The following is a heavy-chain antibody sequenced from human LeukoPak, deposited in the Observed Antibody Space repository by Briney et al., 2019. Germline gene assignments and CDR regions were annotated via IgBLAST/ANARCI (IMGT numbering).Heavy chain of an antibody. CDR1: GFTFSSYE. Sequence: GGSLRLSCAASGFTFSSYEMNWVRQAPGKGLEWVSYISGSGGSIYYADSVRGRFTISRDNAKNSLYLQMNSLRAEDTAVYYCAREGGGDAFDIWGQGTLVTVSS. CDR3: AREGGGDAFDI. V-gene: IGHV3-48*03. CDR2: ISGSGGSI. D-gene: IGHD1-26*01. J-gene: IGHJ3*02.